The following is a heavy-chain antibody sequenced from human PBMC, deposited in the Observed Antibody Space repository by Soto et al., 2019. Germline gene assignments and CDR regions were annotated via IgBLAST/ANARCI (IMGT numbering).Heavy chain of an antibody. Sequence: GGSLRLSCAASEFTFSSFYMNWIRQAPGKGLEWVSSISSSSSNLYYADSVKGRFTISRDNAKKSLYLEMNSLRAEDTAVYYCAGGSGGFDSWGQGTLVTVSS. D-gene: IGHD3-10*01. J-gene: IGHJ4*02. V-gene: IGHV3-21*01. CDR2: ISSSSSNL. CDR1: EFTFSSFY. CDR3: AGGSGGFDS.